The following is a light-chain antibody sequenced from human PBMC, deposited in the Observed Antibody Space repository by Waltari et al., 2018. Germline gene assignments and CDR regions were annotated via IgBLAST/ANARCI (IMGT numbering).Light chain of an antibody. CDR2: RAS. CDR3: QQYGSSPRT. J-gene: IGKJ1*01. V-gene: IGKV3-20*01. Sequence: EIVLTQSPGTLSLSPGERATLSCRASQSIYSTYLAWYQQKPGQAPRLLISRASTRATGVPDRFSGSGSGTDFTLNISRLEPEDFAVFYCQQYGSSPRTFGQGTTVEIK. CDR1: QSIYSTY.